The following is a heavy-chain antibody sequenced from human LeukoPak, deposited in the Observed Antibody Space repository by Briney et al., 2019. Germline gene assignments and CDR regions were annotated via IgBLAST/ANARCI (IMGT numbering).Heavy chain of an antibody. Sequence: PGGSLRLSCAASGFTFSSYEMNWVRQAPGKGLEWVSYISSSGSTIYYADSVKGRFTISRDNAKNSLYLQMNSLRAEDTAVYYCARVMSLWIRRKDYGDYVKYFDYWGQGTLVTVSS. CDR1: GFTFSSYE. CDR2: ISSSGSTI. V-gene: IGHV3-48*03. D-gene: IGHD4-17*01. CDR3: ARVMSLWIRRKDYGDYVKYFDY. J-gene: IGHJ4*02.